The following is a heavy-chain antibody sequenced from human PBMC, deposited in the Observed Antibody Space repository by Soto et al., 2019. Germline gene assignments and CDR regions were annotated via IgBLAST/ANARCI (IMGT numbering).Heavy chain of an antibody. Sequence: PSETLSLTCTVSGGSISSSSYYWGWIRQPPGKGLEWIGSIYYSGSTYYNPSLKSRVTISVDTFKNQFSLKLSSVTAADTAVYYCARHQSHSSSYVDPWGQGTLVTVSS. D-gene: IGHD6-13*01. CDR2: IYYSGST. CDR1: GGSISSSSYY. J-gene: IGHJ5*02. V-gene: IGHV4-39*01. CDR3: ARHQSHSSSYVDP.